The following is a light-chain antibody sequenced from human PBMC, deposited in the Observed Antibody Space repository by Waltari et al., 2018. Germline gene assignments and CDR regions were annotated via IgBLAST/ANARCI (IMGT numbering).Light chain of an antibody. Sequence: DIVMTQSPDSLAVSLGERATINCKSSQSVLYSSNNQNYLAWYQQKPGQPPNLLIFRASSRESGVPDRFNGSGSGTDFTLTVSSLQAEDVAVYDCQQYYSTPITFGQGTRLEI. V-gene: IGKV4-1*01. CDR1: QSVLYSSNNQNY. J-gene: IGKJ5*01. CDR2: RAS. CDR3: QQYYSTPIT.